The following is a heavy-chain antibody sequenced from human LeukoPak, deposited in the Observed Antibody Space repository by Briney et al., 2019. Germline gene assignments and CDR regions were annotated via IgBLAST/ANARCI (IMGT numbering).Heavy chain of an antibody. CDR1: GFTVSSNY. CDR2: IYSGGST. V-gene: IGHV3-53*01. Sequence: PGGSLRLSCAASGFTVSSNYMSRVRQAPGKGLEWVSVIYSGGSTYYADSEKGRFTISRDNSKNTLYLQMNSLRAEDTAVYYCARGGSGYAYDYWGQGTLVTVSS. CDR3: ARGGSGYAYDY. D-gene: IGHD5-12*01. J-gene: IGHJ4*02.